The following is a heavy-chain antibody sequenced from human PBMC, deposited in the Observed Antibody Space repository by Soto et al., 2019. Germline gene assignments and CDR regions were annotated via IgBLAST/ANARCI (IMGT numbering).Heavy chain of an antibody. CDR3: ARSYRSGWEFDY. D-gene: IGHD6-19*01. CDR1: EFTFSNYY. CDR2: ISSTGRTI. Sequence: PGGSLGLSCGSSEFTFSNYYMSWIRQAPGKGLEWVSYISSTGRTICYADSVKGRFTVSRDNAQNSLSLKLNSLRVEDTAVYYCARSYRSGWEFDYWGQGTQVTVSS. J-gene: IGHJ4*02. V-gene: IGHV3-11*01.